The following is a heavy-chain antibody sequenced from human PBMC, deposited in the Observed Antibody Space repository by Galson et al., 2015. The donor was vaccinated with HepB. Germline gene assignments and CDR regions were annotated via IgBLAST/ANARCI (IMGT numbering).Heavy chain of an antibody. V-gene: IGHV1-24*01. CDR3: ATARNDYGDYRLG. CDR2: FDPEDGET. Sequence: SVKVSCKVSGYTLTELSMHWARQAPGKGLEWMGGFDPEDGETIYAQRFQGRVTMTEDTSTDTAYMELSSLRSEDTAVYYCATARNDYGDYRLGWGQGTLVTVSS. CDR1: GYTLTELS. D-gene: IGHD4-17*01. J-gene: IGHJ4*02.